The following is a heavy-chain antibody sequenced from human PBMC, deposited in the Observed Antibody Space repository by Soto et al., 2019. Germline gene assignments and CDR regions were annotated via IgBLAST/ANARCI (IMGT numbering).Heavy chain of an antibody. V-gene: IGHV3-74*01. CDR1: GFTFSSYW. Sequence: EVQLVESGGGLVQPGGSLRLSCAASGFTFSSYWMHWVRQAPGKGLVWVSRINSDGSTTTYADSVKGRFTISRDNAKNTLYLQMDSLIAEDTAVYYCARAGPYYLEHWGQGTLVTVSS. CDR2: INSDGSTT. J-gene: IGHJ4*02. CDR3: ARAGPYYLEH.